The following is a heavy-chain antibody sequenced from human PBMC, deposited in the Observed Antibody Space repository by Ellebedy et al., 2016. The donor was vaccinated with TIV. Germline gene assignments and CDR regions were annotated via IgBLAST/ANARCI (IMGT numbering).Heavy chain of an antibody. CDR3: ATDGSYGDYLSPTHAFAF. J-gene: IGHJ3*01. CDR1: GFSFGSYW. D-gene: IGHD4-17*01. V-gene: IGHV3-7*01. CDR2: IKQDGSEK. Sequence: GGSLRLSCAASGFSFGSYWMSWVRQAPGKGLEWVANIKQDGSEKYYVDSVKGRFTISRDNAKNSLYLQMNSLRAEDTAVYYCATDGSYGDYLSPTHAFAFWGQGTMVTVSS.